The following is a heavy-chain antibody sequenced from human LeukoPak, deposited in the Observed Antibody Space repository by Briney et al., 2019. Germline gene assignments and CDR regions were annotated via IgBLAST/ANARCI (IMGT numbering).Heavy chain of an antibody. J-gene: IGHJ2*01. CDR2: ISAYNGNT. V-gene: IGHV1-18*01. Sequence: ASVKVSCKASGYTLTSYGISWVRQAPGQGLEWMGWISAYNGNTNYAQKLQGRVTMTTDTSTSTAYMELRSLRSDDTAVYYCARATKTVTDWYFDLWGRGTLVTVSS. CDR3: ARATKTVTDWYFDL. CDR1: GYTLTSYG. D-gene: IGHD4-17*01.